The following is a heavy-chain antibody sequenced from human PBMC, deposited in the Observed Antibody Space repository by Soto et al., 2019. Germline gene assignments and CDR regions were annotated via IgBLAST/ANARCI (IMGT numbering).Heavy chain of an antibody. D-gene: IGHD2-2*01. CDR3: ARAGYCAPGCYYYFDY. CDR1: GFTFGSYW. Sequence: EVQLVESGGGLVQPGGSLRLSCAVSGFTFGSYWMNWVRLIPGKGLEWVAYIKPDGSATYYVDSVKGRFTISRDNAKNSLYLQMNSLRVEDMSVYYCARAGYCAPGCYYYFDYWGQGTLVTVSS. CDR2: IKPDGSAT. J-gene: IGHJ4*02. V-gene: IGHV3-7*01.